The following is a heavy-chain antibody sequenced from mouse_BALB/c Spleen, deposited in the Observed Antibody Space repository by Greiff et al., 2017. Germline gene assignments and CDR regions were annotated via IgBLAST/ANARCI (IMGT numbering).Heavy chain of an antibody. J-gene: IGHJ2*01. D-gene: IGHD3-1*01. CDR2: ISSGSSTI. V-gene: IGHV5-17*02. CDR1: GFTFSSFG. Sequence: EVKLVESGGGLVQPGGSRKLSCAASGFTFSSFGMHWVRQAPEKGLEWVAYISSGSSTIYYADTVKGRFTISKDNPKKTLFLQMTSLRSEDTTMYYCARIAGYDSSYFDYWGQGTTLTVSS. CDR3: ARIAGYDSSYFDY.